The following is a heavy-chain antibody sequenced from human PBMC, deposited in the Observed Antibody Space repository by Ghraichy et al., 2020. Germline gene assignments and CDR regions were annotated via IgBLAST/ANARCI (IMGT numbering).Heavy chain of an antibody. V-gene: IGHV3-7*01. J-gene: IGHJ4*02. CDR2: IKYDGSAE. Sequence: GGSLRLSCAASGFAYNSYWMNWVRQAPGKGLEWVAYIKYDGSAEYYVDSVKGRFAIFRDNAKNSLFLQMNSLRAEDTAVYYCARGWGRFDYWGQGTLVTVSS. D-gene: IGHD2-21*02. CDR1: GFAYNSYW. CDR3: ARGWGRFDY.